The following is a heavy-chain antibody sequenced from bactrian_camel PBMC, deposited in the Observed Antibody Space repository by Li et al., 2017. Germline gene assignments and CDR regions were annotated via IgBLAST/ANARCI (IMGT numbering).Heavy chain of an antibody. V-gene: IGHV3S40*01. CDR3: AKTLGNYGLGGPFGY. CDR1: GFTFSNYA. D-gene: IGHD5*01. CDR2: INSGGVNT. Sequence: VQLVESGGGLVQPGESLRLSCGASGFTFSNYAMNWVRQAPGKGLEWVSAINSGGVNTYYADSVKGRFTISRDNAKDTVYLQLDSLKTEDMAMYFCAKTLGNYGLGGPFGYWGQGTQVTVS. J-gene: IGHJ6*01.